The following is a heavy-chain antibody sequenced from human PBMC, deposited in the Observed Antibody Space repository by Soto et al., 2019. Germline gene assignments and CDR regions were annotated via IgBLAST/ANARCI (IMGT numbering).Heavy chain of an antibody. V-gene: IGHV3-30*18. CDR1: GFTFSSYG. D-gene: IGHD1-26*01. Sequence: GRSLRLSCAASGFTFSSYGMHWVRQAAGEGLEWVAVISYEGSNKYYADSVKARFTHSRDTSKSTLYLQTNSLRAEDTAVYYCAKDVVVGATTGLGDYYYYYGMDVWGQGTTVTVSS. CDR3: AKDVVVGATTGLGDYYYYYGMDV. CDR2: ISYEGSNK. J-gene: IGHJ6*02.